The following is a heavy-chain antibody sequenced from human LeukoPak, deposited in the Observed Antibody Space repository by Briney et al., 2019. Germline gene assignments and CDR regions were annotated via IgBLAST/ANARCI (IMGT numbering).Heavy chain of an antibody. D-gene: IGHD2-2*01. Sequence: GGSLRLSCVASGFTFSSYSMHWVRQAPGKGLEWVSYISSTSNTIYYADSVKGRLTISRDNAKNSLYLQMNSLRDEGSAVYYCARGTQRAFDIWGQGTMVTVSS. CDR3: ARGTQRAFDI. V-gene: IGHV3-48*02. CDR1: GFTFSSYS. CDR2: ISSTSNTI. J-gene: IGHJ3*02.